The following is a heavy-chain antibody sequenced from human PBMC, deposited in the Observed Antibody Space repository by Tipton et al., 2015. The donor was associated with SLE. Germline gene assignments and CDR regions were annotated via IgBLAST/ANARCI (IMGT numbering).Heavy chain of an antibody. Sequence: TLSLTCTVSGGSISSSSYYWGWIRQPPGKGLEWIGSIYYSGSTYYKPSLKSRVTISVDTSKKQFSLKLSSVTAADTAVYYCARYYYDSSDYWYFDLWGRGTLVTVSS. V-gene: IGHV4-39*01. J-gene: IGHJ2*01. CDR1: GGSISSSSYY. CDR3: ARYYYDSSDYWYFDL. D-gene: IGHD3-22*01. CDR2: IYYSGST.